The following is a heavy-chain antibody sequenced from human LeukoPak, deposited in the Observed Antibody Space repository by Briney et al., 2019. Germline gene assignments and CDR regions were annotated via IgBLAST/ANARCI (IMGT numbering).Heavy chain of an antibody. V-gene: IGHV1-18*01. Sequence: ASVKVSCKASGYTFTSYGISWVRQAPGQGLEWMGWISAYNGNTNYAQKLQGRVTMTTDTSTSTAYMELRSLRSDDTAVYYCARAPLWFGEPPTLYWGQGTLVTVSS. CDR1: GYTFTSYG. CDR2: ISAYNGNT. CDR3: ARAPLWFGEPPTLY. J-gene: IGHJ4*02. D-gene: IGHD3-10*01.